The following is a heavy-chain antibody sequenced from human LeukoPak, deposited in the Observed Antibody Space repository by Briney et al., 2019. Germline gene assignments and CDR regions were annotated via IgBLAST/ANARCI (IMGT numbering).Heavy chain of an antibody. CDR1: GPTFSGSA. D-gene: IGHD4-17*01. CDR2: IRSKANSYAT. CDR3: ARPTVTWWFEP. V-gene: IGHV3-73*01. J-gene: IGHJ5*02. Sequence: PGGSLKLSCAASGPTFSGSAMHGLRQASEKGLECVARIRSKANSYATAYAASVKGRFTISRDDSKNTAYLQMNSLKTEDTAVYYCARPTVTWWFEPWGQGTLVTVSS.